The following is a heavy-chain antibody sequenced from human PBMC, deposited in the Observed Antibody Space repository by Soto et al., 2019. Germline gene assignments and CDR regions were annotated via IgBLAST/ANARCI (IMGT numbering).Heavy chain of an antibody. J-gene: IGHJ3*01. CDR2: IADDGNNK. CDR3: AKPRNGMRDAFDV. Sequence: QVQLVGSGGGVVQPGRSLRLSCAASGFTFSAYGMHWVRQAPGKGLEWVTFIADDGNNKVYADSVKGRFTISRDNSMNTLSLPMNSLTTEDTAVYYCAKPRNGMRDAFDVWGQGTMVTVSS. V-gene: IGHV3-30*18. CDR1: GFTFSAYG. D-gene: IGHD2-8*01.